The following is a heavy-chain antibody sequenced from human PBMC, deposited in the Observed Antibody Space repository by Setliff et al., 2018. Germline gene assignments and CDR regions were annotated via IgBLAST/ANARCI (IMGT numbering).Heavy chain of an antibody. CDR3: ARGQPRWFDP. Sequence: PSETLSLTCTVSGGSISRYHWSWIRQPPGKGLEWIGYIHYSGTAYYNPSLKSPVTISVDTSKSQFSLSLYSVTVADTAVYYCARGQPRWFDPWGPGTLVTVSS. J-gene: IGHJ5*02. V-gene: IGHV4-59*06. CDR1: GGSISRYH. CDR2: IHYSGTA.